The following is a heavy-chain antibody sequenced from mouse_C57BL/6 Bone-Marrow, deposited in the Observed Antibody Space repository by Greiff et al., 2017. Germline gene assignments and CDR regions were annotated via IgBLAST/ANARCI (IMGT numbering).Heavy chain of an antibody. Sequence: QVQLQQSGTELVKPGASVKLSCKASGYTFTSYWMPWVKQRPGQGLEWIGNINPSNGGTNYNEKFKSKATLTVDKSSSTAYMQLSSLTSEDSAVYYCARWLGLRPGVYFDYWGQGTTLTVSS. CDR1: GYTFTSYW. V-gene: IGHV1-53*01. D-gene: IGHD2-2*01. J-gene: IGHJ2*01. CDR3: ARWLGLRPGVYFDY. CDR2: INPSNGGT.